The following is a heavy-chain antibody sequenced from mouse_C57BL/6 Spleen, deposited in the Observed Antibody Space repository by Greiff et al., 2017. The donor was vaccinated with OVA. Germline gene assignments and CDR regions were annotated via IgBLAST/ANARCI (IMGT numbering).Heavy chain of an antibody. Sequence: VQLQQSGPELVKPGASVKISCKASGYTFTDYYMNWVKQSHGKSLEWIGDINPNNGGTSYNQKFKGKATLTVDKSSSTAYMELRSLTSEDSAVYYCARARDSSGSFAYWGQGTLVTVSA. CDR2: INPNNGGT. J-gene: IGHJ3*01. D-gene: IGHD3-2*02. CDR3: ARARDSSGSFAY. CDR1: GYTFTDYY. V-gene: IGHV1-26*01.